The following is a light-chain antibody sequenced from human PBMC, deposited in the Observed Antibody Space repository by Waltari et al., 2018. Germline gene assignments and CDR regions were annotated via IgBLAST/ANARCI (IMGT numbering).Light chain of an antibody. CDR2: DAD. CDR3: QQYGSSPG. V-gene: IGKV3-20*01. CDR1: QRVSNTY. Sequence: DIVLTQSPGTLSLSAGDRATLSCRANQRVSNTYLAWYQQKPGQAPRLLLYDADTRATGIPNRFSGSWSTKEFTLTITRLEPEDFGVYYCQQYGSSPGFGQGTKVEIK. J-gene: IGKJ1*01.